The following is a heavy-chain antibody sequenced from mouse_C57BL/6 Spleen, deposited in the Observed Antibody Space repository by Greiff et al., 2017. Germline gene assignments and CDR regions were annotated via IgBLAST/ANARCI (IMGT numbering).Heavy chain of an antibody. J-gene: IGHJ3*01. CDR2: IDPEDGET. Sequence: VQLKESGAELVKPGASVKLSCTASGFNIKDYYMPWVKQRTEQGLEWIGRIDPEDGETKYAPKFQGKATITADTSSNTAYLQLSSLTSEDAAVYYCASDSGYVFAYWGQGTLVIVSA. V-gene: IGHV14-2*01. CDR3: ASDSGYVFAY. D-gene: IGHD3-2*02. CDR1: GFNIKDYY.